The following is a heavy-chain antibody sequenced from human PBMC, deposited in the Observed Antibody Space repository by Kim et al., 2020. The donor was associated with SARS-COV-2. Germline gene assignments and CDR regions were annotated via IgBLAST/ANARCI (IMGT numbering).Heavy chain of an antibody. J-gene: IGHJ3*02. CDR2: ISSSSSYT. V-gene: IGHV3-11*06. D-gene: IGHD2-21*02. Sequence: GGSLRLSCAASGFTFSDYYMSWIRQAPGKGLEWVSYISSSSSYTNYADSVKGRFTISRDNAKNSLYLQMNSLRAEDTAVYYCARGCGGDCRGSYAFDIWGQGTMVTASS. CDR3: ARGCGGDCRGSYAFDI. CDR1: GFTFSDYY.